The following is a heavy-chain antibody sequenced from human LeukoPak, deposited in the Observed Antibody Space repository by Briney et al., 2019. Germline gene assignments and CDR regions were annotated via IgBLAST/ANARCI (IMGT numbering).Heavy chain of an antibody. V-gene: IGHV3-7*01. J-gene: IGHJ4*02. Sequence: GGSLRLSCAASGFSFSTYWMSWVRQAPGKGLEWVANIKQDGSEKYYVDSAKGRFSISRDNAKNSLYLQMNSLRAEDTAVYYCATDLGSSRPNFWGQGILVTVSS. CDR1: GFSFSTYW. D-gene: IGHD6-13*01. CDR2: IKQDGSEK. CDR3: ATDLGSSRPNF.